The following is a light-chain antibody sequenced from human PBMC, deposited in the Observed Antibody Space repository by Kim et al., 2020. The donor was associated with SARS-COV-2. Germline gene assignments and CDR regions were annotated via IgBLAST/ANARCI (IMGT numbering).Light chain of an antibody. CDR1: SLRSEY. J-gene: IGLJ3*02. CDR3: NARDSSGTLVWV. CDR2: GKN. Sequence: LGQTVRMTGQGDSLRSEYASWYQEKPGQAPVLVIYGKNNRPSGIPDRFAGSSSGNTACLTITGAQAEDEADYYCNARDSSGTLVWVFGGGTQLTVL. V-gene: IGLV3-19*01.